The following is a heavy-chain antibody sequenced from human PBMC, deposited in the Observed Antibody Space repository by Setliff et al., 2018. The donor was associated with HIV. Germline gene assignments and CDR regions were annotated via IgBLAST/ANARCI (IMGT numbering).Heavy chain of an antibody. J-gene: IGHJ4*02. Sequence: GASVKVSCKASGYTFTSYGISWVRQAPGQGLEWMGWISAYNGNTNYAQKLQGRVTMTTDTSTSPAYMGLRSLRSDDTAVYYCARRARESTALHSDWNDVLFFDYWGQGTLVTVSS. CDR3: ARRARESTALHSDWNDVLFFDY. D-gene: IGHD1-1*01. CDR1: GYTFTSYG. V-gene: IGHV1-18*01. CDR2: ISAYNGNT.